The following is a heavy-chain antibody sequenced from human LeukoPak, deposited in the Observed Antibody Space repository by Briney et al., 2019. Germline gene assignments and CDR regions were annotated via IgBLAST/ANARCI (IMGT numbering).Heavy chain of an antibody. D-gene: IGHD2-15*01. CDR1: GGSFSGYY. CDR3: ARFKRYCSGGSCYYYYYYYMDV. CDR2: INHSGST. V-gene: IGHV4-34*01. Sequence: SETLSLTCAVYGGSFSGYYWSWIRQPPGKGLEWIGEINHSGSTNYNPSPKSRVTISVDTSKNQFSLKLSSVTAADTAVYYCARFKRYCSGGSCYYYYYYYMDVWGKGTTVTVSS. J-gene: IGHJ6*03.